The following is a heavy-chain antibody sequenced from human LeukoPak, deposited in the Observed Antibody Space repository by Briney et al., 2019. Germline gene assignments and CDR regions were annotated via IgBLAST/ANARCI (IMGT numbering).Heavy chain of an antibody. Sequence: PGGSLRLSCAASGFTFDDYAMHWVRQAPGKGLEWVSGISWNSGSIGYADSVKGRFTISRDNAKNSLYLQMNSLRAEDTALYYCAKDITYGIAVAHYYYGMDVRGQGTTVTVSS. J-gene: IGHJ6*02. CDR3: AKDITYGIAVAHYYYGMDV. V-gene: IGHV3-9*01. CDR2: ISWNSGSI. D-gene: IGHD6-19*01. CDR1: GFTFDDYA.